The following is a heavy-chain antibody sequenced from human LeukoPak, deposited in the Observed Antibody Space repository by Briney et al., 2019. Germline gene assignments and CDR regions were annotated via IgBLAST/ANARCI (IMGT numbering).Heavy chain of an antibody. D-gene: IGHD6-13*01. V-gene: IGHV4-59*01. CDR1: GGSISSYY. Sequence: SETLSLTCTVSGGSISSYYWSWIRQPPGKGLEWVGYIYYSGSTKYNPSLKSRVTISVDTSKNQFSLKLSSVTAADTAVYYCARALAAAGNRHFDLWGRGTLVTVSS. CDR3: ARALAAAGNRHFDL. J-gene: IGHJ2*01. CDR2: IYYSGST.